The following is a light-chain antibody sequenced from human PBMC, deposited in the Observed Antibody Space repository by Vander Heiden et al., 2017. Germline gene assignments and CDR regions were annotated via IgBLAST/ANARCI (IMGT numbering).Light chain of an antibody. CDR3: PQDYNLPRFT. J-gene: IGKJ3*01. V-gene: IGKV1-33*01. CDR1: QDISNY. Sequence: DIQMTQSPSSLSASVGDRVTITCQASQDISNYLNWYQQKPGKAPKLLIYDASNLETGLTSRSSRRPYGKDFTFTISSRQPEDLTSYYSPQDYNLPRFTFGPGTKLDIK. CDR2: DAS.